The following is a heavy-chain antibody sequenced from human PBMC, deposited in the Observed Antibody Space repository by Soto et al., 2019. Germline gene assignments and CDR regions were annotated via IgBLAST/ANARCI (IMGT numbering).Heavy chain of an antibody. V-gene: IGHV3-23*01. D-gene: IGHD2-21*01. CDR3: AKCMQAYWNYDAHHM. J-gene: IGHJ3*02. CDR1: GFTFSSYS. CDR2: MTASGGTT. Sequence: PGWSLRLSCAASGFTFSSYSMTWVRQAPGKGLEWVAHMTASGGTTYYADSVKGRFTISRDTSRNTLYLQMNSLRAEDTALYYCAKCMQAYWNYDAHHMWGQGTMVTVSS.